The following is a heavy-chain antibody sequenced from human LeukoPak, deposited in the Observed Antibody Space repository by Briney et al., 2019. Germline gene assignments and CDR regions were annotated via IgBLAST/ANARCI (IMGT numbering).Heavy chain of an antibody. CDR2: IKQDGSEK. CDR1: GFTFSSYW. V-gene: IGHV3-7*03. CDR3: AKGAGGSYGLYYFDY. Sequence: PGGSLRPSCAASGFTFSSYWMSWVSQAPGKGLEWVANIKQDGSEKYYVDSVKGRFTISRDNSKNTVYLQMHTLRAEDTAVYYCAKGAGGSYGLYYFDYWGQGALVTVSS. J-gene: IGHJ4*02. D-gene: IGHD3-10*01.